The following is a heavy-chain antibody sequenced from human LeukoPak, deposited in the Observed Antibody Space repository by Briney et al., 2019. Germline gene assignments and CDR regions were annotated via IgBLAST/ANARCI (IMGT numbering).Heavy chain of an antibody. CDR1: GFTFSSYS. CDR2: ISSSSSYI. CDR3: ARLLLYCSSTSCPSPIDY. Sequence: GGSLRLSCAASGFTFSSYSMNWVRQAPGKGLEWVSSISSSSSYIYYADSVKGRFTISRDNAKNSLYLQMNSLRAEDTAVYYCARLLLYCSSTSCPSPIDYWGQGTLVTVS. V-gene: IGHV3-21*01. J-gene: IGHJ4*02. D-gene: IGHD2-2*01.